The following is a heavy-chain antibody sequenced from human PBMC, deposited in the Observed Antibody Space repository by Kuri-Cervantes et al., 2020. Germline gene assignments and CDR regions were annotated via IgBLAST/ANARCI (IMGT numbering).Heavy chain of an antibody. J-gene: IGHJ6*02. D-gene: IGHD3-10*01. Sequence: GESLKISCAASGFTFSGYWMHWVRQAPGKGLVWVSRINSDGSSTSYADSVKGRFTISRDNAKNTLYLHMNSLRAEDTAVYYCVRGNEGLLWSGEPYYGMDVWGQGTTVTVSS. CDR1: GFTFSGYW. CDR3: VRGNEGLLWSGEPYYGMDV. CDR2: INSDGSST. V-gene: IGHV3-74*01.